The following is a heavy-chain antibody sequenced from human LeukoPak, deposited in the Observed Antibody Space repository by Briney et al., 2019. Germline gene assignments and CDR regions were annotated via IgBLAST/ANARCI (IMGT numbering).Heavy chain of an antibody. V-gene: IGHV3-30*01. CDR2: ISYDGSNK. J-gene: IGHJ6*03. D-gene: IGHD6-6*01. Sequence: PGGSLRLSCAASGFTISSYPIHWVRQAPGKGLEWVAIISYDGSNKYYADSVKGRFTISRDNSKNTPYLQMNSPRAEDTAVYYCARDSPSRDSSDYMDVWGKGTTVTVSS. CDR1: GFTISSYP. CDR3: ARDSPSRDSSDYMDV.